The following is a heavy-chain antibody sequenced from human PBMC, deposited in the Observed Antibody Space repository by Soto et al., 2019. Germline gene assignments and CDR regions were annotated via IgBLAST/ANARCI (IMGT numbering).Heavy chain of an antibody. CDR3: ARRAAAGRSFDY. Sequence: LRLSCAASGFTFSDYYMTWIRQAPGKGLEWVSYISSSGNSIYYADSVRGRFTVSRDNAKNSLFLQMNSLRAEDTAVYYCARRAAAGRSFDYWGLGTLVTVSS. J-gene: IGHJ4*02. CDR2: ISSSGNSI. D-gene: IGHD6-13*01. CDR1: GFTFSDYY. V-gene: IGHV3-11*01.